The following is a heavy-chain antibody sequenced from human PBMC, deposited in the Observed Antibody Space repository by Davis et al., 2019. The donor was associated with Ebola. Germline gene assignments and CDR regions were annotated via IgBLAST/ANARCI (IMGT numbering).Heavy chain of an antibody. V-gene: IGHV4-31*03. CDR2: IYYSGST. D-gene: IGHD3-22*01. CDR3: ARDSSGYYFQDAFDI. Sequence: MPSETLSLTCTVSGGSISSGGYYWSWIRQHPGKGLEWIGYIYYSGSTYYNPSLKSRVTISVDTSKNQFSLKLSSVTAADTAVYYCARDSSGYYFQDAFDIWGQGTMVTVSS. CDR1: GGSISSGGYY. J-gene: IGHJ3*02.